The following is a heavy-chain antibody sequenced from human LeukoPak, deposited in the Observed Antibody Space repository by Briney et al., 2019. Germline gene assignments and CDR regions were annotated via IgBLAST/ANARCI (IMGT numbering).Heavy chain of an antibody. CDR2: ISSSGSTK. Sequence: PGGSLRLSCAASGFTFSDYYMSWIRQAPGKGLEWVSYISSSGSTKYYADSLKGRFTISRDNAKNSLYLQMNNLRAEDTAVYYCARETTISGGIAVAGPQSYIYYMDVWGKGTTVTISS. D-gene: IGHD6-19*01. J-gene: IGHJ6*03. CDR3: ARETTISGGIAVAGPQSYIYYMDV. CDR1: GFTFSDYY. V-gene: IGHV3-11*04.